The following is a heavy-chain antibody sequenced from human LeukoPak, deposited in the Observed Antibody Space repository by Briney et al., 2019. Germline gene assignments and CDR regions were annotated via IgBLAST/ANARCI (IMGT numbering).Heavy chain of an antibody. V-gene: IGHV1-18*01. D-gene: IGHD2-21*02. CDR1: GYTFTSYG. Sequence: ASVKVSRKASGYTFTSYGISWVRQAPGQGLEWMGWISACNGNTNYAQKLQGRVTMTTDTSTSTAYMELRSLRSDDTAVYYCARQAYCGGDCYSDDYWGQGTLVTVSS. CDR2: ISACNGNT. J-gene: IGHJ4*02. CDR3: ARQAYCGGDCYSDDY.